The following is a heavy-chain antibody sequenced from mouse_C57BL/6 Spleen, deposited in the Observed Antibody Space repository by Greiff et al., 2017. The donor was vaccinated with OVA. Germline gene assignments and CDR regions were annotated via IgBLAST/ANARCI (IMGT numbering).Heavy chain of an antibody. CDR1: GFNIKDYY. V-gene: IGHV14-1*01. D-gene: IGHD1-1*01. CDR3: STSDYYGNFDY. CDR2: IDPEDGDN. Sequence: EVQLQQSGAELVRPGASVKLSCTASGFNIKDYYMHWVKQRPEQGLEWIGRIDPEDGDNEYASKFQGKATMTADTSSNTAYLQLSSLTSEYTAVCYCSTSDYYGNFDYWGKGTTLTVSS. J-gene: IGHJ2*01.